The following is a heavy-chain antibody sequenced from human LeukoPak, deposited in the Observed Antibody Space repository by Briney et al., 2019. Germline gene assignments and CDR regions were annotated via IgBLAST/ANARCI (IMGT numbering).Heavy chain of an antibody. V-gene: IGHV1-69*13. CDR2: IIPIFGTA. Sequence: SVKVSCKASGGTFSSYAISWVRQAPGQGLEWMGGIIPIFGTANYAQKFQGRVTITADESTSTAYMELSSLRSEDTAVYYCARALVWGGGYRAFDIWGQGTMVTVSP. J-gene: IGHJ3*02. CDR1: GGTFSSYA. D-gene: IGHD3-22*01. CDR3: ARALVWGGGYRAFDI.